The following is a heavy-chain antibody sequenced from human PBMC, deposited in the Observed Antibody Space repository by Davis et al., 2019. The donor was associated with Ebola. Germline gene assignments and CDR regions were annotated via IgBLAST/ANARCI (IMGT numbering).Heavy chain of an antibody. D-gene: IGHD6-13*01. J-gene: IGHJ4*02. CDR3: ARRSQQLATY. CDR2: ISSSSSTI. V-gene: IGHV3-48*01. CDR1: GFTFSSYS. Sequence: PGGSLRLSCAASGFTFSSYSMNWVRQAPGKGLEWVSYISSSSSTIYYADSVKGRFTISRDNAKNSLYLQMNSLRAEDTAVYYCARRSQQLATYWGQGTLVTVSS.